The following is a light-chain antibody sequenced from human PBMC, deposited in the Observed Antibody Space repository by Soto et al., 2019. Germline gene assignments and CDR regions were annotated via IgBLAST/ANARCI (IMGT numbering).Light chain of an antibody. J-gene: IGLJ2*01. Sequence: QSVLTQPPSVSAAPGQKVTISCSGSNSNIGDNFVSWYHHFPGTSPKLLIYDNNKRPSGVPDRFSGSRSGTSATLDITGLQTGDEADYYCGSWDSSLTAGLFGGGTKLTVL. CDR2: DNN. CDR3: GSWDSSLTAGL. V-gene: IGLV1-51*01. CDR1: NSNIGDNF.